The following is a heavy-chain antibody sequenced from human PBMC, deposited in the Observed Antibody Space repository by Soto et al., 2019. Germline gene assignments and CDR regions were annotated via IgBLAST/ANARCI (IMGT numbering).Heavy chain of an antibody. V-gene: IGHV3-74*01. D-gene: IGHD3-10*01. J-gene: IGHJ5*02. CDR1: GFTFSSYW. CDR2: INSDGSST. CDR3: ARATLLWFGEPQMSWFDP. Sequence: SLRLSCAASGFTFSSYWMHWVRQAPGKGLVWVSRINSDGSSTSYADSVKGRFTISRDNAKNTLYLQMNSLRAEDTAVYYCARATLLWFGEPQMSWFDPWGQGTLVTVSS.